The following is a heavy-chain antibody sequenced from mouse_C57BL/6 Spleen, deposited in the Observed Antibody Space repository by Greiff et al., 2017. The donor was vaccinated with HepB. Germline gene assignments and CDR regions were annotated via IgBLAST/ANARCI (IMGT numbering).Heavy chain of an antibody. CDR3: ARYGYDGHYYAMDY. J-gene: IGHJ4*01. CDR2: INPNYGTT. D-gene: IGHD2-2*01. CDR1: GYSFTDYN. V-gene: IGHV1-39*01. Sequence: VQLKESGPELVKPGASVKISCKASGYSFTDYNMNWVKQSNGKSLEWIGVINPNYGTTSYNQKFKGKATLTVDQSSSTAYMQLNSLTSEDSAVYYCARYGYDGHYYAMDYWGQGTSVTVSS.